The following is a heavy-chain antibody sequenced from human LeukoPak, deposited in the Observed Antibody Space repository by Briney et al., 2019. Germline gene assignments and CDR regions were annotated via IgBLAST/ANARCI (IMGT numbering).Heavy chain of an antibody. CDR2: VSVNGGTT. V-gene: IGHV3-23*01. CDR3: AKELHGSGNYAFDY. CDR1: GFTVSSSY. Sequence: GGSLRLSCAASGFTVSSSYMSWVRQAPGKGLEWVSTVSVNGGTTYYADSVKGRFTISRDNSKNTLYLQMNSLRAEDTAVYFCAKELHGSGNYAFDYWGQGTLVTVSS. D-gene: IGHD3-10*01. J-gene: IGHJ4*02.